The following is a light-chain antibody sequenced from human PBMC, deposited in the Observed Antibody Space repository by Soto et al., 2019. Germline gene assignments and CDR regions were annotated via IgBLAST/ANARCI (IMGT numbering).Light chain of an antibody. CDR2: DAS. Sequence: IVLRQSRPTLSLSPGERATLSCRASQSVSSYLAWYQQKPGQAPRLLIYDASNRATGIPARFSGSGSGTDFTLTISSLEPEDFAVYYCQQRSNWPPITFGQGTRLEIK. CDR3: QQRSNWPPIT. CDR1: QSVSSY. J-gene: IGKJ5*01. V-gene: IGKV3-11*01.